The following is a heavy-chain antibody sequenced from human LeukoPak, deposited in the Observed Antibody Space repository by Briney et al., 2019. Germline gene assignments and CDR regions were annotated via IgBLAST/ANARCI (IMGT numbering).Heavy chain of an antibody. Sequence: GGSLRLSCAASGFTFSSYEMNWVRQAPGKGLEWVAVISYDGSNKYYADSVKGRFTISRCSSKNTLYLQMDSLRAGDAAVYYCAKAPVTTCSGAYCYPFDYWSQGTPVTVSS. CDR2: ISYDGSNK. CDR1: GFTFSSYE. CDR3: AKAPVTTCSGAYCYPFDY. J-gene: IGHJ4*02. D-gene: IGHD2-15*01. V-gene: IGHV3-30*04.